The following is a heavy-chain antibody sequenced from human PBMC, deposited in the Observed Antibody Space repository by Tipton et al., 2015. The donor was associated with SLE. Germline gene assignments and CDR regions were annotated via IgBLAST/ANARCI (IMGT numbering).Heavy chain of an antibody. V-gene: IGHV4-38-2*02. D-gene: IGHD6-19*01. Sequence: TLSLTCTVSGYSISSGYYWGWIRQPPGKGLEWIGSIYHSGSTYYDPSLKSRVTISVDTSKNQFSLKLSSVTAADTAVYYCARHSRGIAVAGGLDYWGQGTLVTVSS. CDR3: ARHSRGIAVAGGLDY. CDR1: GYSISSGYY. J-gene: IGHJ4*02. CDR2: IYHSGST.